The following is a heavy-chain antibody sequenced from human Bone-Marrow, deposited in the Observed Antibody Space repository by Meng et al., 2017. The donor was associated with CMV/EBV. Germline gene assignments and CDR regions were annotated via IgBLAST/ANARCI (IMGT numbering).Heavy chain of an antibody. V-gene: IGHV3-30*02. CDR2: IHRDATYI. J-gene: IGHJ4*02. CDR1: GVDFSAHG. D-gene: IGHD1-26*01. CDR3: AKDGVHTTDY. Sequence: GGSLRLSCAASGVDFSAHGMRWVRQAPGKGLEWVSYIHRDATYIDYEDSVKGRFTISRDNSKNTLFLQMNSLRADDTAIYYCAKDGVHTTDYWGQGVLVTVSS.